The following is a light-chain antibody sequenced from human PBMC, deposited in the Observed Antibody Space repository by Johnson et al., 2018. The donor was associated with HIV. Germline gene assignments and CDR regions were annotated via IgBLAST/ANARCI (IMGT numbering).Light chain of an antibody. CDR1: NSNIGNNY. J-gene: IGLJ1*01. V-gene: IGLV1-51*01. CDR2: DNN. CDR3: GTWDSSLRVGF. Sequence: HSVLTQPPSVSAAPGQKVTISCSGSNSNIGNNYVSWYQQLPGTAPKLLIYDNNKRPSGIPDRFSGSKSGTSATLGITGLQTGDAADYYCGTWDSSLRVGFFGTGTKVTVL.